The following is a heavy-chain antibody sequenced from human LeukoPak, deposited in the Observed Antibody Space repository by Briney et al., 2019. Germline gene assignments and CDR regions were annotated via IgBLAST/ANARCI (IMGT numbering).Heavy chain of an antibody. D-gene: IGHD6-19*01. Sequence: GGSLRLSWAASGFTFSNYAMHWVRQDAGRGLEWVAVISHEGINTYYADSVKGRFTISRDNSKNTLYLQVNSLRVEDTAVYYCVKDQREAYRSGWSRDFDYWGQGTLVTVSS. CDR3: VKDQREAYRSGWSRDFDY. CDR1: GFTFSNYA. CDR2: ISHEGINT. V-gene: IGHV3-30*18. J-gene: IGHJ4*02.